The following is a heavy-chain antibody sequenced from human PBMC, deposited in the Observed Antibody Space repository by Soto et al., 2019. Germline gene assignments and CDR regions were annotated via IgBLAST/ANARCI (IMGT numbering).Heavy chain of an antibody. D-gene: IGHD3-22*01. CDR1: GFTFSSCG. CDR3: ARDQTDSGGYSDS. CDR2: IWNDGSNE. J-gene: IGHJ4*02. V-gene: IGHV3-33*01. Sequence: PGGSLRLSCEASGFTFSSCGMHWVRQAPGKGLEWVAIIWNDGSNEYYADSVKGRFTISRDNSKNTLYLQVSNLRAEDTAVYFCARDQTDSGGYSDSWGQGTLVTVSS.